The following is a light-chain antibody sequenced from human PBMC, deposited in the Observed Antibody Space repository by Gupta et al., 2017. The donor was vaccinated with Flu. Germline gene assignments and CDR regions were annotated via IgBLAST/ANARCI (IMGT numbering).Light chain of an antibody. V-gene: IGLV1-47*02. CDR2: SDN. J-gene: IGLJ2*01. CDR3: ATWDDSLRVV. CDR1: VSNIGGNY. Sequence: QRVTISCSGSVSNIGGNYVYWYQQLPATAPKLLIYSDNQRPSGVPDRFSGSKSGTSASLAISGLRSEDEADYYCATWDDSLRVVFGGGTKLTVL.